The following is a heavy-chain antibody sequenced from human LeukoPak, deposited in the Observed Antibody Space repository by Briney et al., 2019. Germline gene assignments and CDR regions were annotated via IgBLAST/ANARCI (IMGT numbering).Heavy chain of an antibody. D-gene: IGHD1-1*01. Sequence: GDSLRLSCAASGFTFSSYWMTWVRQVTGKGLEWVACIHPEGSEKYYVDSVKGRFTISRDNAKNSLYLQMNSLRVDDTAAYYCARGGGTFNCWGQGTPVTVSS. CDR1: GFTFSSYW. V-gene: IGHV3-7*01. CDR3: ARGGGTFNC. J-gene: IGHJ4*02. CDR2: IHPEGSEK.